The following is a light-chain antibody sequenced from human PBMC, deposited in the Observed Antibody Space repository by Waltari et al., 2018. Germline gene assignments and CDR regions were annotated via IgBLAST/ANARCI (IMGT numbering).Light chain of an antibody. CDR2: GAS. Sequence: IVLTQSPDTLSLSPGQRATLSCRASQTINNNFLVWYQQKPGQAPRLIIHGASNRATGFPDRVSGSGSGTDFTLTISSLEPEDFAVYYCQQYDGSVLTFGGGTKVEI. J-gene: IGKJ4*01. CDR3: QQYDGSVLT. CDR1: QTINNNF. V-gene: IGKV3-20*01.